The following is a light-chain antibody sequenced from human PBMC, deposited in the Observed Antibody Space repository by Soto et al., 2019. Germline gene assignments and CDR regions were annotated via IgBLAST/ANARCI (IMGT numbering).Light chain of an antibody. J-gene: IGKJ4*01. V-gene: IGKV3-11*01. CDR2: DAS. CDR3: QQRIIWPST. CDR1: QSVSSY. Sequence: EIVLTQSPATLSLSPGERAALSCRASQSVSSYLAWYQQKPGQAPRLLIYDASKSATGIPARFSGSGSVTDFTLTISSLEPEDFAVYFCQQRIIWPSTFGGGTKVEI.